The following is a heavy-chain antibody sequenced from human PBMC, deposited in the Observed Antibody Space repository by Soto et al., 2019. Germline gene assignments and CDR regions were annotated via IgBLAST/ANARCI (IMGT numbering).Heavy chain of an antibody. CDR1: GFTFSSYA. D-gene: IGHD6-13*01. V-gene: IGHV3-30-3*01. CDR3: ARDLVLGRSTWLYYYYYGIDV. J-gene: IGHJ6*02. Sequence: PGGCLRLSCAASGFTFSSYAMHWVRQAPGKGLEWVAVISYDGSNKYYADSVKGRFTISRDNSKNTLYLQMNSLRAEDTAVYYCARDLVLGRSTWLYYYYYGIDVWGQGTTVTVSS. CDR2: ISYDGSNK.